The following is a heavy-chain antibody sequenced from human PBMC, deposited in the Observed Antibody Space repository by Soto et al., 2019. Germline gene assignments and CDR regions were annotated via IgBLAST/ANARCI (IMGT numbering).Heavy chain of an antibody. J-gene: IGHJ6*02. D-gene: IGHD1-26*01. V-gene: IGHV3-48*04. Sequence: GGSLRLSCAASGFTFSSYSMNWVRQAPGKGLEWVSYISSSSSTIYYADSVKGRFTISRDNAKNTLYLQMNSLRAEDTAVYYCARDTSGSPQYYYYGMDVWGQGTTVTVSS. CDR1: GFTFSSYS. CDR3: ARDTSGSPQYYYYGMDV. CDR2: ISSSSSTI.